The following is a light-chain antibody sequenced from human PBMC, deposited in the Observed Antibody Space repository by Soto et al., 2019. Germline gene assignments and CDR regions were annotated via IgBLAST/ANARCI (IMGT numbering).Light chain of an antibody. CDR3: QQYNSSWT. Sequence: DIHMTQSPSNLATSVGDRVNITCRASQSISTWLAWYQQKPGKAPKLLIYGASSLESGVPSRFSGSGSGTDFTLTISSLQPDDFATYYCQQYNSSWTFGQGTKVDIK. CDR1: QSISTW. J-gene: IGKJ1*01. CDR2: GAS. V-gene: IGKV1-5*01.